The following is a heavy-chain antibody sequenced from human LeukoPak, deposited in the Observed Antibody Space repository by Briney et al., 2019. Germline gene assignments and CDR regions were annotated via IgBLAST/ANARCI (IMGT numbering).Heavy chain of an antibody. CDR2: ISGNGVTT. CDR1: GFTFSSYA. D-gene: IGHD3-22*01. CDR3: AKDFNYYDGSGYYFRGPYFDY. J-gene: IGHJ4*02. Sequence: GGSLRLSCAASGFTFSSYALSWVRQALEKGLEWVSGISGNGVTTYYADSVKGRFTISRDNSKNTLYLQMNSLRAEDTAVYFCAKDFNYYDGSGYYFRGPYFDYWGQGTLVTVSS. V-gene: IGHV3-23*01.